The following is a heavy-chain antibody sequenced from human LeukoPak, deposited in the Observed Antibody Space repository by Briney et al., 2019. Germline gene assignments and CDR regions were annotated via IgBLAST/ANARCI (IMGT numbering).Heavy chain of an antibody. J-gene: IGHJ4*02. CDR1: GFTFSDYY. Sequence: GGSLRLFCAASGFTFSDYYMSWIRQAPGKGLEWVSYISSSGSTIYYADSVKGRFTISRDNAKNSLYLQMNSLRAEDTAVYYCARDGIAVAAIPLRYFDYWGQGTLVTVSS. CDR2: ISSSGSTI. V-gene: IGHV3-11*04. D-gene: IGHD6-19*01. CDR3: ARDGIAVAAIPLRYFDY.